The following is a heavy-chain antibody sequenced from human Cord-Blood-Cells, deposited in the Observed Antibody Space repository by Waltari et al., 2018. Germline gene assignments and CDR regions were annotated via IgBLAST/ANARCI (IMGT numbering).Heavy chain of an antibody. V-gene: IGHV1-2*04. CDR3: ARGAYDFWSGYYFDY. CDR1: TFTGYY. CDR2: INPNSGGT. D-gene: IGHD3-3*01. Sequence: TFTGYYMHWVRQAPGQVLEWMGWINPNSGGTNYAQKFQGWVTMTRDTSISTAYMELSRLRSDDTAVYYCARGAYDFWSGYYFDYWGQGTLVTVSS. J-gene: IGHJ4*02.